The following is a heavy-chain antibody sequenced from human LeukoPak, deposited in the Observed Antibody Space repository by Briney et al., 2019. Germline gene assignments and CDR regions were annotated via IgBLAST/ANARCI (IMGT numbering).Heavy chain of an antibody. Sequence: GGSLRLSCAASGFTFNSYGMHWVRQAPGKGLGWVAFIRYDGSNKYYADSVRGRFTISRDNAKNSLYLQMNSLRAEDTALYYCAKDTTRDGDYDILTGPGSGAFDIWGQGTMVTVSS. D-gene: IGHD3-9*01. V-gene: IGHV3-30*02. CDR3: AKDTTRDGDYDILTGPGSGAFDI. J-gene: IGHJ3*02. CDR2: IRYDGSNK. CDR1: GFTFNSYG.